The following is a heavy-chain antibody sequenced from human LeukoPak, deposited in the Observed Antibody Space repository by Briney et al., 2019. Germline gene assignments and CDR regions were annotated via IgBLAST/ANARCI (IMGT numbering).Heavy chain of an antibody. CDR2: ISSDGSNK. CDR1: GFTFSSYA. J-gene: IGHJ4*02. D-gene: IGHD3-10*01. CDR3: ARVTEFETIDY. V-gene: IGHV3-30*04. Sequence: GGSLRLSCAASGFTFSSYAMHWVRQAPGKGLEGVGVISSDGSNKYYEDSVKGRFTISSDNSKNPLYLTMTSLRAEDTAVYYCARVTEFETIDYWGQGTLVTVS.